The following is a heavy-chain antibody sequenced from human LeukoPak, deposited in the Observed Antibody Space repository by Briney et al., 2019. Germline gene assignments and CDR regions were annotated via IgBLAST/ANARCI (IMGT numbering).Heavy chain of an antibody. Sequence: PSQTLSLTCTVSGGSISRGSYYWSWIRQPAGKGLEWIGRIYTSGSTNYNPSLKSRVTISVDTSKNQFSLKLSSVTAADTAVYYCARGRGANWFDPWGQGTLVTVSS. CDR3: ARGRGANWFDP. V-gene: IGHV4-61*02. J-gene: IGHJ5*02. CDR2: IYTSGST. CDR1: GGSISRGSYY. D-gene: IGHD1-26*01.